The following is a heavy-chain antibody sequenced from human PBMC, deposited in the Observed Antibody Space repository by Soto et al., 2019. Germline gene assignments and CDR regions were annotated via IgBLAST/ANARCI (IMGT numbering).Heavy chain of an antibody. D-gene: IGHD6-19*01. V-gene: IGHV1-69*06. J-gene: IGHJ1*01. CDR3: ARVEVDGTLYFQH. Sequence: QVQLEQSGAEVKKPGSSVKVSCKASGGTFSSYAISWVRQAPGQGLEWMGGIIPIFGTANYAQKFQGRVTMTADKSTSTAYRELCSLRSEDTAAYYCARVEVDGTLYFQHWGQGTLVTVSS. CDR2: IIPIFGTA. CDR1: GGTFSSYA.